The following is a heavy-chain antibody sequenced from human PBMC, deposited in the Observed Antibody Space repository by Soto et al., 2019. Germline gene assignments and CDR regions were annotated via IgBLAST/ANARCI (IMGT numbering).Heavy chain of an antibody. J-gene: IGHJ6*02. D-gene: IGHD3-3*01. Sequence: ASVKVSCKASGYTLSDYYIHWVRQAPGQGLEWMGWINPNSGGTNYTEDFQGRVTMTRDTSVNTAYMELKRLGSDDTAVYYCARVAPPHYDLWSGYPRYYYGMDVWGQGTTVTVSS. CDR3: ARVAPPHYDLWSGYPRYYYGMDV. V-gene: IGHV1-2*02. CDR2: INPNSGGT. CDR1: GYTLSDYY.